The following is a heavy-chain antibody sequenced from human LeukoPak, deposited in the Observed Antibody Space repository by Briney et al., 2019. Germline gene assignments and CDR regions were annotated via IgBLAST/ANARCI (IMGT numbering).Heavy chain of an antibody. V-gene: IGHV5-51*01. D-gene: IGHD4-17*01. CDR1: GYSFTSYW. CDR2: IYPGDSDL. Sequence: PGESLKISCQGSGYSFTSYWIGWVRQMPGKGLEWMGIIYPGDSDLRYSPSFQGQVTISADKSISTAYLQWSSLKASDTAMYYCARHGLPEDDYGDYNHALDYWGQGTLVTVSS. CDR3: ARHGLPEDDYGDYNHALDY. J-gene: IGHJ4*02.